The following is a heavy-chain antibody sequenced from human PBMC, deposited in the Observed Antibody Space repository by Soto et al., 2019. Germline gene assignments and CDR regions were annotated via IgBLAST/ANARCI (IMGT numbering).Heavy chain of an antibody. CDR1: GFSFSTSG. D-gene: IGHD6-13*01. V-gene: IGHV3-30*03. CDR2: VSYDRSSK. Sequence: PGGSLRLSCVASGFSFSTSGMHWVRQAPGKGLEWVAVVSYDRSSKFYADSVKGRFTISSEDSKNTLYLQMNGLRAEDTAVYYCARDLSTGAADYYFDYWGQGALVTVSS. J-gene: IGHJ4*02. CDR3: ARDLSTGAADYYFDY.